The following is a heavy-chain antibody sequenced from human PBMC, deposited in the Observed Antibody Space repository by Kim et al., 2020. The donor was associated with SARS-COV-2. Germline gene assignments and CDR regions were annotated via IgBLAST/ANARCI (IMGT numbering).Heavy chain of an antibody. J-gene: IGHJ4*02. D-gene: IGHD1-26*01. CDR3: ARPKYSGSYWGFDY. V-gene: IGHV4-39*01. Sequence: NPSRKSRVTISVDTSKNQFSLKLSSVTAADTAVYYCARPKYSGSYWGFDYWGQGTLVTVSS.